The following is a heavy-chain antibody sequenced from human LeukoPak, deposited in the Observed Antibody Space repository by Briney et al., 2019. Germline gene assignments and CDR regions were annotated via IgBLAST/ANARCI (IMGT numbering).Heavy chain of an antibody. Sequence: GASVKVSCKASGYTFTGYYMHWVRQAPGQGLEWMGWINLNSGGTKYAQKFQGRVTMTRDTSISTAYMELSRLIFDDTAVYYCARTPIHYDSSGSTWGAFDIWGQGTMVTVSS. CDR2: INLNSGGT. V-gene: IGHV1-2*02. CDR3: ARTPIHYDSSGSTWGAFDI. D-gene: IGHD3-22*01. J-gene: IGHJ3*02. CDR1: GYTFTGYY.